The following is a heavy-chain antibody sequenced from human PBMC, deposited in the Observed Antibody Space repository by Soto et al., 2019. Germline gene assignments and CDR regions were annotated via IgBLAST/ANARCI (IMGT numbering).Heavy chain of an antibody. CDR3: ARTAVSATPYFDN. CDR2: VYTTGST. V-gene: IGHV4-4*07. J-gene: IGHJ4*02. D-gene: IGHD2-15*01. Sequence: TLSLTCTVSGGSISNLYWSWIRQPAGKGLEWIGRVYTTGSTNYNPSLKSRVTMSVDTSNNQFSLKLTSVTAADTAVYYCARTAVSATPYFDNWGQGALVTVSS. CDR1: GGSISNLY.